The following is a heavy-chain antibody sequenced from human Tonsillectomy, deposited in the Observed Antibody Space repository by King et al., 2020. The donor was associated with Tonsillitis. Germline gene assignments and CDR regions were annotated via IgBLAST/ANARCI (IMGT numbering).Heavy chain of an antibody. J-gene: IGHJ4*02. D-gene: IGHD6-19*01. V-gene: IGHV3-33*06. CDR3: AKDGRENSGWVDYFDY. Sequence: VQLVESGGGVVQPGRSLTLSCAASGFTFSSYGMHWVRQAPGKGLEWVAVIWYDGSKRFYADSVKGRFTISRDNSNNTLYLQMNSLRAEDTAVYYCAKDGRENSGWVDYFDYRGQGTLVTGPS. CDR2: IWYDGSKR. CDR1: GFTFSSYG.